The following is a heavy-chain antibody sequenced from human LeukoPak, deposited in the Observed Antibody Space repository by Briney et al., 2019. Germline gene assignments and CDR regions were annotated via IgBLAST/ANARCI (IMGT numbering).Heavy chain of an antibody. J-gene: IGHJ5*02. V-gene: IGHV4-34*01. Sequence: SGGSLRLSCAASGFTFSSYAMSWVRQPPGKGLEWIGEINHSGSTNYNPSLKSRVTISVDTSKNQFSLKLSSVTAADTAVYYCARGTRGYSYGGYNWFDPWGQGTLVTVSS. CDR1: GFTFSSYA. D-gene: IGHD5-18*01. CDR3: ARGTRGYSYGGYNWFDP. CDR2: INHSGST.